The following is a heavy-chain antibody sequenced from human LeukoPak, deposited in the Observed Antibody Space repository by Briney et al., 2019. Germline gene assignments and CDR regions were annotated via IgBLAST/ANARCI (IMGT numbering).Heavy chain of an antibody. CDR1: GFTVSSNY. Sequence: PGGSLRLSCAASGFTVSSNYMSWVRQAPGKGLEWVSVIYSGGSTYYADSVMGRFTISRDNSKNTLYLQMNSLRPEDTAVYYCARDAAFSSGSYLFDYWGQGTLVTVSS. D-gene: IGHD3-10*01. J-gene: IGHJ4*02. V-gene: IGHV3-66*01. CDR3: ARDAAFSSGSYLFDY. CDR2: IYSGGST.